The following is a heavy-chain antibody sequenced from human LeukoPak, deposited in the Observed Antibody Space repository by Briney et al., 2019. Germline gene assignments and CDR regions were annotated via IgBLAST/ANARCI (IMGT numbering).Heavy chain of an antibody. Sequence: ASVKVSCKASGYTFTSYYMHWVRQAPGQGRERMGWINPNSGGTNYAQKFQGKGTMTRDTSISTAYMELSRLRSDDTAVYYCASSPYYFDYWGQGTLVTVSS. CDR3: ASSPYYFDY. CDR2: INPNSGGT. V-gene: IGHV1-2*02. CDR1: GYTFTSYY. J-gene: IGHJ4*02.